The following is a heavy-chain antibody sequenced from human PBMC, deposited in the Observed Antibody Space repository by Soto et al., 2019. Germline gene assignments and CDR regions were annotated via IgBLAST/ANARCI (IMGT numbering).Heavy chain of an antibody. CDR1: GFTFSSYA. V-gene: IGHV3-30-3*01. Sequence: GGSLRLSCAASGFTFSSYAMHWVRQAPGKGLEWVAVISYDGSNKYYADSVKGRFTISRDNSKNTLYLQMNSLRAEDTAVYYCARAGRAAADWGYYYYYYGMDVWGQGTTVTVSS. D-gene: IGHD6-13*01. CDR2: ISYDGSNK. CDR3: ARAGRAAADWGYYYYYYGMDV. J-gene: IGHJ6*02.